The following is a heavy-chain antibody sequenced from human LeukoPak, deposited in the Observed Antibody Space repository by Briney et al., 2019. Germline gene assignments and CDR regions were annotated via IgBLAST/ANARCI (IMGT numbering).Heavy chain of an antibody. D-gene: IGHD1-26*01. CDR2: INPTRGDT. CDR3: VRDLLAGYDY. J-gene: IGHJ4*02. V-gene: IGHV1-46*01. CDR1: GYIFITYY. Sequence: ASVKVSCKASGYIFITYYIHWVRQAPGQGLEWMGVINPTRGDTSYAQQFQGRVTMTRDTSTSTVYMELSSLRFEDTAEYYCVRDLLAGYDYWGQGTLVTVSS.